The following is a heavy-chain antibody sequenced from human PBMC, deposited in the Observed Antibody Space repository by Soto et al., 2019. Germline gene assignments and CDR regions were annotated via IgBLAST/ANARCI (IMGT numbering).Heavy chain of an antibody. V-gene: IGHV4-59*01. CDR1: GGSISSYY. CDR2: IYYSGST. Sequence: SETLSLTCTVSGGSISSYYWSWIRQPPGKGLEWIGYIYYSGSTNYNPSLRSRVTISVDTSKNQFSLKLSSATAADTAVYYCARDSIVGATNWFDPWGQGTLVTVSS. D-gene: IGHD1-26*01. CDR3: ARDSIVGATNWFDP. J-gene: IGHJ5*02.